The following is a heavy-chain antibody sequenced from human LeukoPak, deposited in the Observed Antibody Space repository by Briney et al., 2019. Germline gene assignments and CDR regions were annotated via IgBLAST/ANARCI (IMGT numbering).Heavy chain of an antibody. CDR2: MNPNSGNT. J-gene: IGHJ6*03. D-gene: IGHD2-2*02. CDR1: GYTFTSYD. V-gene: IGHV1-8*01. Sequence: GASVKVSCKASGYTFTSYDINWVRQATGQGLEWMGWMNPNSGNTGYAQKFQGRVTMTRDTSISTAHMELSRLRSDDTAVYYCARGGASYCSSASCYKYYYMDVWGKGTTVTISS. CDR3: ARGGASYCSSASCYKYYYMDV.